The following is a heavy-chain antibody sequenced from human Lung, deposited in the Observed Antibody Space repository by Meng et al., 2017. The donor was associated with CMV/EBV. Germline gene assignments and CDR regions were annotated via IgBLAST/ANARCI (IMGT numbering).Heavy chain of an antibody. D-gene: IGHD3-22*01. CDR1: GYTFGDYF. J-gene: IGHJ5*02. V-gene: IGHV1-2*02. Sequence: ASVXVSXKAFGYTFGDYFIHWVRQAPGQGLEWMGWINPRSGDTNYAQKFRGRVTMTRDTAISATYMELRRLRSDDTAVYYCARCNYYYDSSGPFGPWGQGTLVTVSS. CDR2: INPRSGDT. CDR3: ARCNYYYDSSGPFGP.